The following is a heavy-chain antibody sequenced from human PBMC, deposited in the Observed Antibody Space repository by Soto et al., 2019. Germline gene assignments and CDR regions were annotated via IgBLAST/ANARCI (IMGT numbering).Heavy chain of an antibody. V-gene: IGHV3-7*03. CDR1: GFTFISYW. Sequence: WGSLRLSCAASGFTFISYWISFVRHSPFKWLEWVANIKQDGSEKYYVDSVKGRFTISRDNAKNSLYLQMNSLRAEDTAVYYCARESSSWYFSSYYYGMDVWGQGTTVTVSS. CDR2: IKQDGSEK. CDR3: ARESSSWYFSSYYYGMDV. D-gene: IGHD6-13*01. J-gene: IGHJ6*02.